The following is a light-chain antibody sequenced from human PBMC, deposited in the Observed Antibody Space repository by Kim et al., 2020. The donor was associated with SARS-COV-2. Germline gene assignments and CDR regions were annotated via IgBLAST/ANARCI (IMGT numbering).Light chain of an antibody. Sequence: APRKTARITCGGNNIGNKSVHWYQQKPGQAPVLVIYYDSDRPSGIPERFSGSNSGNTATLTISRVEAGDEADYYCQVWDSSSDHRVFGGGTQLTVL. V-gene: IGLV3-21*04. J-gene: IGLJ3*02. CDR1: NIGNKS. CDR2: YDS. CDR3: QVWDSSSDHRV.